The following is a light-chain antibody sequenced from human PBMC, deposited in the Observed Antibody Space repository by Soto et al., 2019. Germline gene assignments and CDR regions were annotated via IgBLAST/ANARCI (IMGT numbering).Light chain of an antibody. J-gene: IGKJ2*01. V-gene: IGKV3-15*01. Sequence: EIVMTQSPATLSLSPGERATLSCRATQSVRGNIAWYQQMPGQAPSLLIYGASTRATGIPARFSGSGSGTEFTLTISSLQSEDSAVYYCQQYNDSPRYTFGQGTKLEIK. CDR3: QQYNDSPRYT. CDR1: QSVRGN. CDR2: GAS.